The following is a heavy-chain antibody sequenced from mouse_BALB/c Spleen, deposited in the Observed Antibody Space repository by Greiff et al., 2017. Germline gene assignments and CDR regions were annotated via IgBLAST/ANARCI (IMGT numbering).Heavy chain of an antibody. CDR3: ARGYGSSYDWYFDV. D-gene: IGHD1-1*01. V-gene: IGHV1-67*01. CDR1: SYTFTDYA. J-gene: IGHJ1*01. CDR2: ISTYYGNT. Sequence: VQLQQSGPELVRPGVSVKISCKGSSYTFTDYAMHWVKQSHAKSLEWIGVISTYYGNTNYNQKFKGKATMTVDKSSSTAYMELARLTSEDSAVYYCARGYGSSYDWYFDVWGAGTTVTVSS.